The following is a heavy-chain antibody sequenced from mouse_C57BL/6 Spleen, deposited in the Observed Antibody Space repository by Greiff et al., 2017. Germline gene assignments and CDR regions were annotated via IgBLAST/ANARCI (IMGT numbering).Heavy chain of an antibody. Sequence: QVQLQQSGAELVRPGTSVKVSCKASGYAFTNYLLEWVKQRPGQGLERIGVFNPGSGGPNSNEKFKGKATLTAAKSSSTAYMQLSSLTFEDSAVYICARSETVAHYFDYWGQGTTLTVSS. CDR3: ARSETVAHYFDY. CDR1: GYAFTNYL. J-gene: IGHJ2*01. D-gene: IGHD1-1*01. V-gene: IGHV1-54*01. CDR2: FNPGSGGP.